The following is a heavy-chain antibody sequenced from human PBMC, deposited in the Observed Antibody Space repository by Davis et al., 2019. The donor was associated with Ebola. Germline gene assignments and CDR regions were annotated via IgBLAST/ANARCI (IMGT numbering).Heavy chain of an antibody. CDR3: ARGGYSTQGPDY. J-gene: IGHJ4*02. CDR2: IWYDGSNK. D-gene: IGHD6-13*01. Sequence: GGSLRLSCAASGFTFSSYGMHWVRQAPGKGLEWVAVIWYDGSNKYYADSVKGRFTISRDNSKNTVHLQMNNLGDDDSAIYYCARGGYSTQGPDYWGQGTLVTVSS. V-gene: IGHV3-33*01. CDR1: GFTFSSYG.